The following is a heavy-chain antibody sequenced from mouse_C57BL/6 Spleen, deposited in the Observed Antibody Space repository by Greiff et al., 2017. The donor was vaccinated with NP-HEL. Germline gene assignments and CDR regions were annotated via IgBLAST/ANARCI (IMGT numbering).Heavy chain of an antibody. Sequence: QVQLQQSGAELVRPGASVTLSCKASGYTFTGYDMHWVKQTPVHGLEWIGAIDPDTGGTSYNQKFKGKAILTADKSSSTAYMELSSLTSEDSAFYYCTRFDGYSLEWYFDVWGTGTTVTVAS. D-gene: IGHD2-3*01. V-gene: IGHV1-15*01. J-gene: IGHJ1*03. CDR1: GYTFTGYD. CDR2: IDPDTGGT. CDR3: TRFDGYSLEWYFDV.